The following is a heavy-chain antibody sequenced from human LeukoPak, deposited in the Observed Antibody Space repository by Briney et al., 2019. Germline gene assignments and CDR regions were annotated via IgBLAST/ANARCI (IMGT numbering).Heavy chain of an antibody. V-gene: IGHV3-53*01. CDR1: GFTVSNYW. Sequence: GGPLRLSCAASGFTVSNYWMHWVRQAPGKGLEWVSTIYTGGNTYYAASVKGRFTISRDFSKNTVFLHMNSLRAEDTAMYYCARGDDSGYYDYFDYWGQGALVTVSS. J-gene: IGHJ4*02. CDR2: IYTGGNT. CDR3: ARGDDSGYYDYFDY. D-gene: IGHD3-22*01.